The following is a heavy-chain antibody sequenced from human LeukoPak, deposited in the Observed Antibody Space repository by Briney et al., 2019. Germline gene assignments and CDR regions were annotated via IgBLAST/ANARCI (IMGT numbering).Heavy chain of an antibody. CDR1: GYTFTGYY. J-gene: IGHJ4*02. D-gene: IGHD5-12*01. V-gene: IGHV1-2*02. CDR2: INPNSGGT. Sequence: ASVKVSCKASGYTFTGYYMHWVRQAPGQGLEWMGWINPNSGGTNYAQKFQGRVTMTRDTSISTAYMEMSRLRSDDTDVYYCARSGNSGYDLLDYWGQGTLVTVSS. CDR3: ARSGNSGYDLLDY.